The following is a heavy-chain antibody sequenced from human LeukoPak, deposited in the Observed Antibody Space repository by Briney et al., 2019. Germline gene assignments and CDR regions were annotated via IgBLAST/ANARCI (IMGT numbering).Heavy chain of an antibody. J-gene: IGHJ4*02. V-gene: IGHV3-9*01. Sequence: PGGSLRLSCAGSGFIFNNYAMHWVRQPPGKGLEWVSGISWNSGSIDYADSVKGRFTISRDNAKNSLYLQMNSLRAEDTAVYYCGRTGAPDYWGQGTLVTVSS. CDR2: ISWNSGSI. CDR1: GFIFNNYA. D-gene: IGHD3-10*01. CDR3: GRTGAPDY.